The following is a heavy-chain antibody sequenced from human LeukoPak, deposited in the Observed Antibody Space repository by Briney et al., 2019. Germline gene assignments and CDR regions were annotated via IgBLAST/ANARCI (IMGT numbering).Heavy chain of an antibody. Sequence: GGSLRLSCAASGLTVSSKYMNWVRQAPGKGLEWVSVVYSGGNTYYADSVKGRFTISRDSSKNILYLQMNSLRADDTAVYYCARSRGSSSSYREFDYWGQGTLVTVSS. D-gene: IGHD6-6*01. CDR2: VYSGGNT. CDR3: ARSRGSSSSYREFDY. V-gene: IGHV3-53*01. J-gene: IGHJ4*02. CDR1: GLTVSSKY.